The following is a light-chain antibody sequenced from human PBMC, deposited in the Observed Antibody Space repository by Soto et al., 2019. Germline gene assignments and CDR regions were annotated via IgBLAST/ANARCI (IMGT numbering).Light chain of an antibody. V-gene: IGLV3-25*03. CDR3: QSADRSGAYRV. CDR2: KDT. J-gene: IGLJ3*02. CDR1: TLPKQY. Sequence: ELTQPPSVSVSPGQTARITCSGDTLPKQYAYWFQQKPGQAPMLVIYKDTERPSGIPERFAGSSSGTTVTLAITAVQAEDEADYYCQSADRSGAYRVFGGGTQLTVL.